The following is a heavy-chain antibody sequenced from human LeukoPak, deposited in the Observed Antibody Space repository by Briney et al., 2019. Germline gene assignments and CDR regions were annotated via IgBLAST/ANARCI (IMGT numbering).Heavy chain of an antibody. V-gene: IGHV1-8*01. CDR1: GYTFTSYD. D-gene: IGHD3-10*01. CDR3: ASFSNYGSGSYYTHDY. J-gene: IGHJ4*02. Sequence: ASVKVSCKASGYTFTSYDINWVRQATGQGLEWMGWMNPNSGNTGYAQKFQGRVTMTRNTSISTAYMELSSLRSEDTAVYYCASFSNYGSGSYYTHDYWGQGTLVTVSS. CDR2: MNPNSGNT.